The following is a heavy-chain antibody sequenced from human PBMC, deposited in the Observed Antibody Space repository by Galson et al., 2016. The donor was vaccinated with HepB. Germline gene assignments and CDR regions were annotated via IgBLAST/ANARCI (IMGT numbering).Heavy chain of an antibody. Sequence: SLRLSCAASGFTFSTYTMNWVRQAPGKGLEWVSSISSSSFFIYYADTVKGRFTISRDNATNSLYLPMNSLRAEDTAVYYCARVAAKESWGNTILGVVSNWFDPWGQGTLVTVSS. D-gene: IGHD3-3*01. CDR1: GFTFSTYT. CDR3: ARVAAKESWGNTILGVVSNWFDP. CDR2: ISSSSFFI. J-gene: IGHJ5*02. V-gene: IGHV3-21*01.